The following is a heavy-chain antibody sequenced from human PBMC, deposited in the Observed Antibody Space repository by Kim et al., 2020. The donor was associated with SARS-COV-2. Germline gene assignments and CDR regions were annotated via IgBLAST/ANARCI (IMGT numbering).Heavy chain of an antibody. J-gene: IGHJ5*02. CDR3: ARGGDYYDSSGYYYDGSWFDP. D-gene: IGHD3-22*01. CDR2: INPSGGST. Sequence: ASVKVSCKASGYTFTSYYMHWVRQAPGQGLEWMGIINPSGGSTSYAQKFQGRVTMTRDTSTSTVYMELSSLRSEDTAVYYCARGGDYYDSSGYYYDGSWFDPWGQGTLVTVSS. CDR1: GYTFTSYY. V-gene: IGHV1-46*01.